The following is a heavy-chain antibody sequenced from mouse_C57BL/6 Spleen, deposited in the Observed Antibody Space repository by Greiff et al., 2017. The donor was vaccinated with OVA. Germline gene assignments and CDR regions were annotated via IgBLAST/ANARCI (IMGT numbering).Heavy chain of an antibody. D-gene: IGHD2-4*01. CDR2: IDPSDSET. CDR3: ARDDYDKFDY. J-gene: IGHJ2*01. Sequence: QVQLQQPGAELVKPGSSVKLSCKASGYTFTSYWMHWVKQRPIQGLEWIGNIDPSDSETHYNQKFKDKATLTVDKSSSTAYMQLSSLTSEDSAVYYCARDDYDKFDYWGQGTTLTVSS. CDR1: GYTFTSYW. V-gene: IGHV1-52*01.